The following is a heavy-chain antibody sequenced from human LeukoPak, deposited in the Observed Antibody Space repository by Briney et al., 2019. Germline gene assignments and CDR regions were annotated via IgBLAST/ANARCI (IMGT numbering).Heavy chain of an antibody. CDR1: GGSISSGDYY. D-gene: IGHD2-2*01. V-gene: IGHV4-30-4*01. J-gene: IGHJ6*02. Sequence: SETLSLTCTVSGGSISSGDYYWSWIRQPPGKGLEWIGYIYYSGSTYYNPSLKSRVTISVDTSKNKFSLKLSSVTAADTAVYYCARTPTSYCSSTSCYYYGMDVWGQGTTVTVSS. CDR3: ARTPTSYCSSTSCYYYGMDV. CDR2: IYYSGST.